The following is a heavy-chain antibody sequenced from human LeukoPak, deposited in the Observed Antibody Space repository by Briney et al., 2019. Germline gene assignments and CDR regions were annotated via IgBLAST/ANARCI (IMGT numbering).Heavy chain of an antibody. CDR3: ARGEYCSSTSCYMNWFDP. Sequence: PSETLSLTCAVYGGSFSGYCWSWIRQPPGKGLEWIGEINHSGSTNYNPSLKSRVTISVDTSKNQFSLKLSSVTAADTAVYYCARGEYCSSTSCYMNWFDPWGQGTLVTVSS. CDR2: INHSGST. CDR1: GGSFSGYC. J-gene: IGHJ5*02. V-gene: IGHV4-34*01. D-gene: IGHD2-2*02.